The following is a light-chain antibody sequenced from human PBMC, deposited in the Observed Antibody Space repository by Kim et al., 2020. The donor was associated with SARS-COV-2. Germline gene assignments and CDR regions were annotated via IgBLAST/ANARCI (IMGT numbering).Light chain of an antibody. CDR2: STP. Sequence: TRSLSPGGTATLSCRASQTVASSHLAWYQHSPGQAHRLLVYSTPTRATGIPERFSGGGSGTDFTLTITSVEPEDVVVYYCQHMSTFGQGTKVEIK. CDR3: QHMST. V-gene: IGKV3-20*01. J-gene: IGKJ1*01. CDR1: QTVASSH.